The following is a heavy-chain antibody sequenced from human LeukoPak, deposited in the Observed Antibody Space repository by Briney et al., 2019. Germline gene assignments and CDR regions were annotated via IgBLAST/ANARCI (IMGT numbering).Heavy chain of an antibody. J-gene: IGHJ4*02. V-gene: IGHV3-30-3*01. Sequence: GGSLRLSCAASGFTFSSYVMHWVRQAPGKGLEWVAVISYDGSNKYYADSVKDRFTISRDTSNNTLYLQMNSLRAEDTAVYYCARNPSLDCWGQGTLVTVSS. CDR1: GFTFSSYV. CDR2: ISYDGSNK. CDR3: ARNPSLDC.